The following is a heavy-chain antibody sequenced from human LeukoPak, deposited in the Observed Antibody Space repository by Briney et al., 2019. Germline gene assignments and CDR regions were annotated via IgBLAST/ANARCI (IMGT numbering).Heavy chain of an antibody. V-gene: IGHV4-39*01. J-gene: IGHJ4*02. Sequence: SDTQSLPCTLSGGSLGSSALYRGWIRQPPGAGLAWIGSIHYTGNTYYNSSLRNRVTISVDSSRNQFSLRLTSVTAADTAVYYCARHSSRLRHFDSWGQGTLVTVSS. D-gene: IGHD2-15*01. CDR2: IHYTGNT. CDR1: GGSLGSSALY. CDR3: ARHSSRLRHFDS.